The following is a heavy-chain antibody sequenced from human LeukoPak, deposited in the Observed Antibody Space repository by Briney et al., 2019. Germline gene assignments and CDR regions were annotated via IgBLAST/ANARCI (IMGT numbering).Heavy chain of an antibody. CDR2: IYTSGST. V-gene: IGHV4-61*02. CDR1: GGSISSGSYY. Sequence: PSETLSLTCTVSGGSISSGSYYWRWIRQPAGKGLEWIGRIYTSGSTNYNPSLKSRVTISVDTSKNQFSLKLSSVTAADTAVYYCARGRDAFDIWGQGTMVTVSS. J-gene: IGHJ3*02. CDR3: ARGRDAFDI.